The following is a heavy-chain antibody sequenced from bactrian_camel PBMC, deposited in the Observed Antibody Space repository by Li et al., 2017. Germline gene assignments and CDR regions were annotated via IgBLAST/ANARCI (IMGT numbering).Heavy chain of an antibody. Sequence: QLVESGGGLVQPGGSLRLSCVASEFTLSTYYISWVRQGPGKGLEWVSSSSSGALSLVYADSVKGRFTISRDNAKNTVYLLMNSLKSEDTALYYCVARMAGTGNPYNDWGQGTQVTVS. J-gene: IGHJ4*01. V-gene: IGHV3S40*01. CDR3: VARMAGTGNPYND. CDR1: EFTLSTYY. CDR2: SSSGALSL. D-gene: IGHD6*01.